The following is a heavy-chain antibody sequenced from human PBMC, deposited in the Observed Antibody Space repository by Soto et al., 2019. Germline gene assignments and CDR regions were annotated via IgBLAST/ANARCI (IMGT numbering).Heavy chain of an antibody. J-gene: IGHJ6*02. Sequence: QVQLVQSGAEVKKPGASVKVSCKASGYTFTSYGISWVRQAPGQGLEWMGWISVDDGDTNYAQNFQGRVTMSTDTSTSTAYMEMRSLRSDDPAVYYCARDQVAKWAPGSAMVNYYYGMDAWGQGTTVTVSS. CDR2: ISVDDGDT. D-gene: IGHD5-18*01. V-gene: IGHV1-18*04. CDR1: GYTFTSYG. CDR3: ARDQVAKWAPGSAMVNYYYGMDA.